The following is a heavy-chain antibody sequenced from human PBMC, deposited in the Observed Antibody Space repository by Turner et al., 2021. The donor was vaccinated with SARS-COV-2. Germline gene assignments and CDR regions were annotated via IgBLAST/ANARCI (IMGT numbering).Heavy chain of an antibody. J-gene: IGHJ4*02. Sequence: QLQLQESGPGLVKPSETLSLTCTVSGGSISSSSSYWGWIRQPPGKGLEWIASIYYSGSTYYNPSLKSRVTISVDTSKNQFSLKLSSVTAADTAVYYCARQGSGSYYAVPHYWGQGTLVTVSS. V-gene: IGHV4-39*01. D-gene: IGHD3-10*01. CDR2: IYYSGST. CDR3: ARQGSGSYYAVPHY. CDR1: GGSISSSSSY.